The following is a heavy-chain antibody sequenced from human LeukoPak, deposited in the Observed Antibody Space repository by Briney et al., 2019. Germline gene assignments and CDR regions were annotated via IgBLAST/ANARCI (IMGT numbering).Heavy chain of an antibody. V-gene: IGHV3-33*01. Sequence: HPGGSLRLSCAASGFSFNTYGMHWVRQAPDKGLEWVAVTWYDGSDKYYADSVKGRFTISRDNSKNTLYLQMNSLRAEDTAVYYRARDERACYFDYWGQGTLVTVSS. CDR1: GFSFNTYG. J-gene: IGHJ4*02. CDR2: TWYDGSDK. CDR3: ARDERACYFDY.